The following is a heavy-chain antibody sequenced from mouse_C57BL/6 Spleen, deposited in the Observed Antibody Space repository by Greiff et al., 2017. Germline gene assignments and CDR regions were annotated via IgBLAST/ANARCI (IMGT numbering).Heavy chain of an antibody. J-gene: IGHJ4*01. CDR1: GYTFTSYW. Sequence: QVQLQQSGAELVKPGASVKLSCTASGYTFTSYWMQWVKQRPGQGLEWIGKIDPSDSYTNYTQKFKGKATLTVDTSSSPAYLQLSSLTCEDSAVYYCARGDGSSPGDAMDYWGQGTSVTVSS. CDR2: IDPSDSYT. CDR3: ARGDGSSPGDAMDY. V-gene: IGHV1-50*01. D-gene: IGHD1-1*01.